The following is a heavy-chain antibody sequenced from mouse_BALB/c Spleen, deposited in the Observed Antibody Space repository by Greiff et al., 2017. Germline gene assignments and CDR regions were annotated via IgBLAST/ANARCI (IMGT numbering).Heavy chain of an antibody. J-gene: IGHJ4*01. CDR2: ISDGGSYT. Sequence: EVKLMESGGGLVKPGGSLKLSCAASGFTFSDYYMYWVRQTPEKRLEWVATISDGGSYTYYPDSVKGRFTISRDNAKNNLYLQMSSLKSEDTAMYYCARSLPGYYYAMDYWGQGTSVTVSS. V-gene: IGHV5-4*02. CDR1: GFTFSDYY. CDR3: ARSLPGYYYAMDY. D-gene: IGHD2-1*01.